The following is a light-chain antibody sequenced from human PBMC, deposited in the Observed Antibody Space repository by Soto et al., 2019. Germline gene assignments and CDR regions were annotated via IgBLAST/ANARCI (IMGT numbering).Light chain of an antibody. V-gene: IGKV1-5*03. J-gene: IGKJ2*03. Sequence: DIQMTQSPSTLSPSVGDRVTITCRASQSIGNWLAWYQQKSGKAPKLLIYEASTLQSGVPSRFSGSGSGTEFILTIGSLQPEDFATYYCQQYKSYSQSFGQGTKVDIK. CDR2: EAS. CDR1: QSIGNW. CDR3: QQYKSYSQS.